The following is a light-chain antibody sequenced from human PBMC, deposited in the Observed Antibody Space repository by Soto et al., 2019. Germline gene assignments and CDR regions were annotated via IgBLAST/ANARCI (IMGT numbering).Light chain of an antibody. Sequence: QSVLTQPPSASGSPGQSVTISCTGTSSDIAGFKYVSWYQQHPGKAPKLIIYEVSKRPSGVPDRFSASKSGNTASLTVSGLQAEDEAEYYCSSYRGIDVSLVFGAGTKLTVL. V-gene: IGLV2-8*01. J-gene: IGLJ1*01. CDR3: SSYRGIDVSLV. CDR2: EVS. CDR1: SSDIAGFKY.